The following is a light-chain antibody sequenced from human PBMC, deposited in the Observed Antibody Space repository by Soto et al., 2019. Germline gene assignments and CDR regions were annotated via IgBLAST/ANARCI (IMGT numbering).Light chain of an antibody. V-gene: IGKV3-11*01. CDR2: DAS. CDR3: QQYDDWLRLT. CDR1: QSISSY. J-gene: IGKJ4*01. Sequence: EVGLTQSPDTLSLPPGERATLSCRASQSISSYLAWYQQKPGQAPRLLIYDASNRATGIPARFSGSGSGTDFTLTISSLEPEDFAVYFCQQYDDWLRLTFGGGSKVAIK.